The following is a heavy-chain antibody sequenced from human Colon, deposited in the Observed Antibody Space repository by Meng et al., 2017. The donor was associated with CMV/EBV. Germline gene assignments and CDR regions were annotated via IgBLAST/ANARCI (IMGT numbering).Heavy chain of an antibody. Sequence: SGGPFNSNALSWVRRAPGQGLEWMGGIIPIFGTPKYAQKFQGRVTITADESTSTTYMELSSLTSDDTAVYYCARSPLPAALNWFDPWGQGTLVTVSS. D-gene: IGHD2-2*01. CDR1: GGPFNSNA. CDR2: IIPIFGTP. CDR3: ARSPLPAALNWFDP. V-gene: IGHV1-69*01. J-gene: IGHJ5*02.